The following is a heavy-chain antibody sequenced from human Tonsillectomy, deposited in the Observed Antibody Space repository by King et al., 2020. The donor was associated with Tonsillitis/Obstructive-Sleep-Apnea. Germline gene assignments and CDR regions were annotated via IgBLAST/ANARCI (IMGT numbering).Heavy chain of an antibody. V-gene: IGHV3-43*02. CDR3: AKDTTGPSAFDI. Sequence: VQLVESGGGVAQLGGSLRLSCAPSGFSFVDYAMHWVRHAPGKGLEWVSLISGDGDTTYYADSVKGRFTISRDNSENSLYLQMNSLTTSDTAFYYCAKDTTGPSAFDIWGQGTMVTVSS. CDR1: GFSFVDYA. D-gene: IGHD1-14*01. CDR2: ISGDGDTT. J-gene: IGHJ3*02.